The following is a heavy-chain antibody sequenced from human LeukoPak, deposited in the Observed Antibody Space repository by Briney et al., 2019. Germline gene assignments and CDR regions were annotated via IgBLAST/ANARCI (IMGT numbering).Heavy chain of an antibody. D-gene: IGHD2-21*02. V-gene: IGHV5-51*01. J-gene: IGHJ3*01. Sequence: GESLKVSCKASGYSFTNYWIGWVRQMPGKGLQWMGVINPGDSDIRYSPSFQGQVSFSVDRSSSTAYLQWSSLKASDTAMYYCARRGSVTLDAYDVWGQGTMVTVSS. CDR3: ARRGSVTLDAYDV. CDR1: GYSFTNYW. CDR2: INPGDSDI.